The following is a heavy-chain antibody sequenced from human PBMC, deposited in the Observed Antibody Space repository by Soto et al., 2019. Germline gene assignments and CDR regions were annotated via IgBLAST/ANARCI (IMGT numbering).Heavy chain of an antibody. CDR2: INAGTGKT. CDR1: GFKFSTYA. D-gene: IGHD5-18*01. V-gene: IGHV1-3*01. CDR3: TKRTVVVDPPSVGAFGLDY. J-gene: IGHJ4*02. Sequence: ASVKVSCKASGFKFSTYAIHWLRLAPGQRPEWMGWINAGTGKTKYLDKVQGRLTITRDTSANTAYMELTRLTSEDTAVYYCTKRTVVVDPPSVGAFGLDYWSQGTQVTVSS.